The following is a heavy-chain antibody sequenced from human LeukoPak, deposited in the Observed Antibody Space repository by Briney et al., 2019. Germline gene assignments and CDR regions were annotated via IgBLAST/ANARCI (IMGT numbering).Heavy chain of an antibody. D-gene: IGHD2-15*01. CDR3: AKVPPSYCSGGSCSLDY. Sequence: PGGSLRLSCAASGFTFNTYAMSWVRQAPGKGLEWVSTIRSSGGTTYYGDSVKGRFTISRDNSKNTLYLQMNSLRAEDTAVNYCAKVPPSYCSGGSCSLDYWGQGTLVTVSS. J-gene: IGHJ4*02. CDR1: GFTFNTYA. V-gene: IGHV3-23*01. CDR2: IRSSGGTT.